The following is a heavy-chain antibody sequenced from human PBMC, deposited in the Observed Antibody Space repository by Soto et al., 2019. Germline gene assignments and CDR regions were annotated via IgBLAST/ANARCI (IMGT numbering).Heavy chain of an antibody. CDR3: ARVIYSGSFYYYYFGMDV. V-gene: IGHV1-18*01. CDR2: ISAYNGNT. J-gene: IGHJ6*02. CDR1: GYTFTSYG. D-gene: IGHD4-4*01. Sequence: ASVKVSCKASGYTFTSYGISWVRQAPGQGLEWMGWISAYNGNTNYAQKLQGRVTMTTDTPTSTAYMELRSLRSDDTAVYYCARVIYSGSFYYYYFGMDVWGQGTTVTVSS.